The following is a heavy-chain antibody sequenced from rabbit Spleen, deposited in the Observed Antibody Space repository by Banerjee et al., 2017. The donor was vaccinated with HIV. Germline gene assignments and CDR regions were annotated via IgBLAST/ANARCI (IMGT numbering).Heavy chain of an antibody. CDR3: ARDTGSSFSTYGMDL. CDR1: GFDLSSNYY. Sequence: QSLEESGGDLVKPGASLTLTCKASGFDLSSNYYMCWVRQAPGKGLEWIACIDSGSRDFTYYASWAKGRFTISKTSSTTVTLQMTSLAVADTATYFCARDTGSSFSTYGMDLWGPGTLVTVS. V-gene: IGHV1S40*01. J-gene: IGHJ6*01. CDR2: IDSGSRDFT. D-gene: IGHD8-1*01.